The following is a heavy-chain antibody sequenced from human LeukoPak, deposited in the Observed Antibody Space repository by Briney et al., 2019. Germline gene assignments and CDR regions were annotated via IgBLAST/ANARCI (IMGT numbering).Heavy chain of an antibody. CDR3: ARHNNAYDWDY. D-gene: IGHD5-12*01. CDR1: GFPFSSYG. Sequence: GGSLRLSCSASGFPFSSYGMHWVRQAPGKGLVWVTVTWPDGSTKYYADSVRGGFTVSRDNSKNTLYLQMNSLRAEDTAVYYCARHNNAYDWDYWGQGTLVTVSS. V-gene: IGHV3-33*01. CDR2: TWPDGSTK. J-gene: IGHJ4*02.